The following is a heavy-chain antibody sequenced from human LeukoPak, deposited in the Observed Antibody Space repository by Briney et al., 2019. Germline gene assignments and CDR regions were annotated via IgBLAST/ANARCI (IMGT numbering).Heavy chain of an antibody. V-gene: IGHV1-46*01. CDR3: ARGAIPRIYYYDSSGYYYFDY. J-gene: IGHJ4*02. Sequence: ASVKVSCKASGYTFTRHYMNWVRQAPGQGLEWMGIINPSGGSTSYAQKFQGRVTMTRDTSTSTVYMELSSLRSEDTAVYYCARGAIPRIYYYDSSGYYYFDYWGQGTLVTVSS. D-gene: IGHD3-22*01. CDR2: INPSGGST. CDR1: GYTFTRHY.